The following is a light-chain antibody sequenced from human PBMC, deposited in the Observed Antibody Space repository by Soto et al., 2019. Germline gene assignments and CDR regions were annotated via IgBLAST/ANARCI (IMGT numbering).Light chain of an antibody. CDR1: DANIGRHN. V-gene: IGLV1-44*01. J-gene: IGLJ1*01. CDR2: NTD. Sequence: QSVLTQTPSASGTPGQRVTISCSGSDANIGRHNVNWYQQLPGSAPRVFIYNTDQRPSGVPGRFSGSKSGTSASLAISGLQSEDEAEYYYSAWDGDLDAHVFGTGTKVTVL. CDR3: SAWDGDLDAHV.